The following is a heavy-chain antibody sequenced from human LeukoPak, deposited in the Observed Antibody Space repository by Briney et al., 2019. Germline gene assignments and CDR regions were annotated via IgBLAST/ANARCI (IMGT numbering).Heavy chain of an antibody. V-gene: IGHV3-20*04. D-gene: IGHD6-6*01. CDR3: SKGASSAGMLDFQY. CDR2: INWNGGST. Sequence: GGSLRLSCAASGFTFDDYGMSWVRQAPGKGLEWVSGINWNGGSTGYADSVKGRFTISRDNAKNTVYLQMINLRAEDTAIYYCSKGASSAGMLDFQYWGQGTRVTVSS. J-gene: IGHJ4*02. CDR1: GFTFDDYG.